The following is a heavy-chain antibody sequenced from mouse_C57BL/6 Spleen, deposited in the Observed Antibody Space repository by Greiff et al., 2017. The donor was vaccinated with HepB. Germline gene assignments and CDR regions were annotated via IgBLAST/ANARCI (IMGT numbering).Heavy chain of an antibody. D-gene: IGHD3-1*01. CDR2: IDPENGDT. CDR1: GFNIKDDY. V-gene: IGHV14-4*01. J-gene: IGHJ1*03. CDR3: TTGSTRGWYFDV. Sequence: EVQLQQSGAELVRPGASVKLSCTASGFNIKDDYMHWVKQRPEQGLEWIGWIDPENGDTEYASKFQGKATITADTSSNTAYLQLSSLTSEDTAVYYRTTGSTRGWYFDVWGTGTTVTVSS.